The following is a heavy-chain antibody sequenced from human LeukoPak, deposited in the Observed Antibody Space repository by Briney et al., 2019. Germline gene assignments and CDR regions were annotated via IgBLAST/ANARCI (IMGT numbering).Heavy chain of an antibody. V-gene: IGHV1-2*04. CDR3: ARGNGTYYYGSGSLNWFDP. Sequence: GTSVKVSCKASGYTFTNYDINWVRQATGQGLEWMGWINPNSGGTNYAQKFQGWVTMTRDTSISTAYMELSRLRSDDTAVYYCARGNGTYYYGSGSLNWFDPWGQGTLVTVSS. CDR2: INPNSGGT. J-gene: IGHJ5*02. D-gene: IGHD3-10*01. CDR1: GYTFTNYD.